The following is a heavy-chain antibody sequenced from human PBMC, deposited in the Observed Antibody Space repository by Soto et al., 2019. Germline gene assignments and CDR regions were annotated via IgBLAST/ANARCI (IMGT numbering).Heavy chain of an antibody. D-gene: IGHD2-15*01. CDR1: GGSXSXXXXX. CDR2: IYYSGST. Sequence: SETLSLTCTVSGGSXSXXXXXXXXXXXPXGXGXXXXGSIYYSGSTYYNPSLKSRVTISVDTSKNQFSLKLSSVTAADTAVYYCARSGLGYCSGGSCYSISDWFDPWGQGTLVTVSS. CDR3: ARSGLGYCSGGSCYSISDWFDP. V-gene: IGHV4-39*01. J-gene: IGHJ5*02.